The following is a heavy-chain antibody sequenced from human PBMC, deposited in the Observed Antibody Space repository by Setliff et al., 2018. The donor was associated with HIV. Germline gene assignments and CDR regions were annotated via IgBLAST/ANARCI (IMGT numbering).Heavy chain of an antibody. J-gene: IGHJ6*03. CDR1: GFTFSSYC. Sequence: GGSLRLSCVASGFTFSSYCMDWFRQAPGKGLEWVSSISYGSTYIYQSDSVRGRFTISRDDTKKSLYLQMNSLGAEDTAVYYCARSGGIGNYHWDVWGKGTTVTVSS. CDR3: ARSGGIGNYHWDV. D-gene: IGHD3-16*01. V-gene: IGHV3-21*01. CDR2: ISYGSTYI.